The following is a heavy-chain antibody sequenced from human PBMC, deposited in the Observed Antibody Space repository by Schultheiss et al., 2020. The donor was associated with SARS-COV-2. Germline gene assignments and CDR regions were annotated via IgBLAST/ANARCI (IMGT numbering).Heavy chain of an antibody. J-gene: IGHJ4*02. Sequence: SETLSLTCTVSGGSISSYYWSWIRQPPGKGLEWIGYIYYSGSTNYNPSLKSRVTISVDTSKNQFSLKLSSVTAADTAVYYCARGGLWFREPLDYWGQGTLVTVSS. CDR1: GGSISSYY. D-gene: IGHD3-10*01. CDR2: IYYSGST. V-gene: IGHV4-59*01. CDR3: ARGGLWFREPLDY.